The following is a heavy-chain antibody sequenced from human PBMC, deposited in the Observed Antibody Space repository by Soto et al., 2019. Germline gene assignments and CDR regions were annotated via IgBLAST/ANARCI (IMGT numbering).Heavy chain of an antibody. CDR1: GSSFVNYA. V-gene: IGHV3-23*01. CDR3: AKATTNGGWFNPFDS. D-gene: IGHD6-19*01. Sequence: PGVSLRLSCAASGSSFVNYAMNWVRQAPGKGLEWVSGLSGSGTSTYYADSVKGRFTISRDNSRDTLFLQMNSLTADDTAVYYCAKATTNGGWFNPFDSWGKGALVTVSS. CDR2: LSGSGTST. J-gene: IGHJ4*02.